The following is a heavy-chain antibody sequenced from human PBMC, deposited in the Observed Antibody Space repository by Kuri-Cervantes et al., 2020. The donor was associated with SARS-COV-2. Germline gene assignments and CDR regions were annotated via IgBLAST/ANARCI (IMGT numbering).Heavy chain of an antibody. Sequence: GGSLRLSCAASGFTFSRYSMNWVRQAPGKGLEWISYISDSSSTIYYADSVKGRLTTSRDNAKNSLFLQMNSLRDEDTAVYYCARDQRIAGIFGVVIVPDYYYGMDVWGQGTTVTASS. V-gene: IGHV3-48*02. CDR2: ISDSSSTI. D-gene: IGHD3-3*01. CDR3: ARDQRIAGIFGVVIVPDYYYGMDV. J-gene: IGHJ6*02. CDR1: GFTFSRYS.